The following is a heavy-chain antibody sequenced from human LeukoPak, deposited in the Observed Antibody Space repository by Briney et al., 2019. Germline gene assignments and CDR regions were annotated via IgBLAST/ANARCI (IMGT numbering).Heavy chain of an antibody. J-gene: IGHJ4*02. CDR1: GFTFGDDP. V-gene: IGHV3-49*04. CDR3: TRAQSYDILTGHYHDY. Sequence: GRSLRLSCTASGFTFGDDPMSWVRQAPGKGLQWIGFIRSKAYHGTAEYAASVKGRFTISRDDSESIAYLQMNSLKTEDAAVYYCTRAQSYDILTGHYHDYWGQGTLVTVSS. D-gene: IGHD3-9*01. CDR2: IRSKAYHGTA.